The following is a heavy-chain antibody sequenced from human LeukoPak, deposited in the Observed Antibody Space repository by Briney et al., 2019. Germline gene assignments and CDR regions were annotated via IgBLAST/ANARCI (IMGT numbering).Heavy chain of an antibody. D-gene: IGHD2-15*01. CDR2: INSDGSST. J-gene: IGHJ5*02. CDR1: GFTFSSYW. Sequence: GGSLRLSCAASGFTFSSYWMHWVRQAPGKGQVWVSRINSDGSSTSYADSVKGRFTISRDNAKNMLYLQMNRLRAEETTVYYCARDGQDIVVVVAATPCGWFVPWGQGTLVTVSS. CDR3: ARDGQDIVVVVAATPCGWFVP. V-gene: IGHV3-74*01.